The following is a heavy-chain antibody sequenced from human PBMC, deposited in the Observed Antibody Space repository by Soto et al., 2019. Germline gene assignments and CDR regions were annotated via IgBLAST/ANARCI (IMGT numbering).Heavy chain of an antibody. V-gene: IGHV1-18*01. Sequence: QVQLVQSGAEVKKPGASVRVSCKASGYTFTSYGITWVRQAPGQGLEWMGWISAYNGNTNYAQRLQGRVTMTTDTSTTTAYMELRSLRSDDTAVYYCARTYGSGSYFLPFEYWGQGTLVSVSS. CDR1: GYTFTSYG. J-gene: IGHJ4*02. CDR2: ISAYNGNT. D-gene: IGHD3-10*01. CDR3: ARTYGSGSYFLPFEY.